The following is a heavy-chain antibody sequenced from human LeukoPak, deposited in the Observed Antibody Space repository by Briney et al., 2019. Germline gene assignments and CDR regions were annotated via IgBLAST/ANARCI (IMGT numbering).Heavy chain of an antibody. D-gene: IGHD3-16*01. Sequence: PSETLSLTCAFSGYSISGGYYCGWIRQSPGKGLEWIGSIYHSGSTYYNPSLKSRVTISVDTSKDQFSLKLSSVTAADSAMYYCTRVESELIRRGQGTLVTVSS. CDR3: TRVESELIR. J-gene: IGHJ4*02. CDR1: GYSISGGYY. V-gene: IGHV4-38-2*01. CDR2: IYHSGST.